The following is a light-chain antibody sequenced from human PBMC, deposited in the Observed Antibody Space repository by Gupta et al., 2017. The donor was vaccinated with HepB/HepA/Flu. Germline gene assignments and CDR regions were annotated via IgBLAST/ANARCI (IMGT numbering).Light chain of an antibody. V-gene: IGLV2-11*01. CDR3: CSYAGSYTYVI. CDR2: DVS. CDR1: SSDVGSYNY. Sequence: QSALTQPRSVYGSPGQSVTISCTGTSSDVGSYNYVSWYQQHPGKAPKLMISDVSKRPSGVPERFSGSKSGNTASLTISGLQAEDEADYYCCSYAGSYTYVIFGGGTKLTVL. J-gene: IGLJ2*01.